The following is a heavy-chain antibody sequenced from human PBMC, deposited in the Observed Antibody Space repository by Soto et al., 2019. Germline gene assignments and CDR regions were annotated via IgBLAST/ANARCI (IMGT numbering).Heavy chain of an antibody. CDR3: ARDGSGWYPHIPLYYYYGMDV. J-gene: IGHJ6*02. D-gene: IGHD6-19*01. V-gene: IGHV1-18*01. Sequence: PSVKVSCKASGYTFTSYGISWVRQAPGQGLEWMGWISAYNGNTNYAQKLQGRVTMTTDTSTSTAYMELRSLRSDDTAVYYCARDGSGWYPHIPLYYYYGMDVWGQGTTVTVSS. CDR1: GYTFTSYG. CDR2: ISAYNGNT.